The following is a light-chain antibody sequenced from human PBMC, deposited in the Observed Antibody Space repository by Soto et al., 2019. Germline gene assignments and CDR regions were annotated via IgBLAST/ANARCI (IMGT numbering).Light chain of an antibody. CDR1: QSVDSRF. CDR2: GAS. CDR3: QQYDSSRT. J-gene: IGKJ1*01. V-gene: IGKV3-20*01. Sequence: EIVLTQSPGTLSLSPGERVTLSCRASQSVDSRFLAWYQQKPGQAPRLLVYGASIRATGLPDRFSGSGSGTDFTLSIRRLEPEDFAVYYCQQYDSSRTFGQGTKVEMK.